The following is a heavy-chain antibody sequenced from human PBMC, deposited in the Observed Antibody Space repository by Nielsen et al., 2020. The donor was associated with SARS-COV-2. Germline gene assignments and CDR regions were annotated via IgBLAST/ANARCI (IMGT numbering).Heavy chain of an antibody. CDR2: IYSGGST. Sequence: GGSLRLSCAASGFTVSSNYMSWVRQAPGKGLEWVSVIYSGGSTYYADSVKGRFTISRDNAKNSLYLQMNSLRAEDTALYHCASYSYGSDSPFDYWGQGTLVTVSS. V-gene: IGHV3-53*01. CDR1: GFTVSSNY. D-gene: IGHD5-18*01. J-gene: IGHJ4*02. CDR3: ASYSYGSDSPFDY.